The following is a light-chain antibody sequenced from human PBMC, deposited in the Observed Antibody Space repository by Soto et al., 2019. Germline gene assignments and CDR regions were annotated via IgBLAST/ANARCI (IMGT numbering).Light chain of an antibody. J-gene: IGKJ1*01. Sequence: EIVLTQSPGTLSLSPGERATLSCRASQSVSSSWLAWYQKKPGQAPRLLIYGASSRATGIPDRVSGSGSGTDFNLTISRLEPEDFAVYYCQQYGSSPWTFGQGTKVDIK. CDR3: QQYGSSPWT. CDR1: QSVSSSW. CDR2: GAS. V-gene: IGKV3-20*01.